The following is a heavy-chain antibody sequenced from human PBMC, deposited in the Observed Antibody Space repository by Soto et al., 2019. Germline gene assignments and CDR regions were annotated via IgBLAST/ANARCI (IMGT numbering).Heavy chain of an antibody. Sequence: GGSLRLSCAASGFTFSSYSMNWVRQAPGKGLEWVSSISSSSSYIYYADSVKGRFTISRDNAKNSLYLQMNSLRAEDTVVYYGARDSLLLWFGELLPTANWFDPWGQGTLVTVSS. D-gene: IGHD3-10*01. J-gene: IGHJ5*02. CDR2: ISSSSSYI. CDR1: GFTFSSYS. CDR3: ARDSLLLWFGELLPTANWFDP. V-gene: IGHV3-21*01.